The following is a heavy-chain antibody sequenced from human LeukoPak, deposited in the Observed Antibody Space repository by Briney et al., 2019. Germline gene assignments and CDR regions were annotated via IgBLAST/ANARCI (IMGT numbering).Heavy chain of an antibody. J-gene: IGHJ6*03. D-gene: IGHD6-13*01. CDR2: IYYSGST. Sequence: SETLSLTCTVSGGSISSYYWSWIRQPPGKGLEWIGYIYYSGSTNYNPSLKSRATTSVDTSTNQFSLKLRSVTAADTAVYYCARSLLIAAAGTARTVKFYMDVWGKGTTDIVSS. V-gene: IGHV4-59*08. CDR3: ARSLLIAAAGTARTVKFYMDV. CDR1: GGSISSYY.